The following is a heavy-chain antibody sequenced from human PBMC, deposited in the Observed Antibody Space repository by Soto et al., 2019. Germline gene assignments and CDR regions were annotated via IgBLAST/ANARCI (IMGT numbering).Heavy chain of an antibody. D-gene: IGHD3-3*01. J-gene: IGHJ5*02. V-gene: IGHV1-69*13. CDR3: AREIKERPTIFGVPWNWFDP. CDR2: IIPIFGTA. CDR1: GGTFSSYA. Sequence: GASVKVSCKASGGTFSSYAISWVRQAPGQGLEWMGGIIPIFGTANYAQKFQGRVTITADESTSTAYMELSSLRSEDTAVYYCAREIKERPTIFGVPWNWFDPWGQGTLVTVSS.